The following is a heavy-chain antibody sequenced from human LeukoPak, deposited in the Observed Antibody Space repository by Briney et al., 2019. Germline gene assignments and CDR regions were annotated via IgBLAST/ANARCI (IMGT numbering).Heavy chain of an antibody. J-gene: IGHJ3*02. Sequence: SETLSLTCTVSGGSINSDSYYWSWIRQPAGKGLEWIGRIYTSGSTNYNPSLKSRVTISVDTSKNQFSLKLSSVTAADTAVYYCARDWMIRGLDAFDIWGQGTMVTVSS. V-gene: IGHV4-61*02. D-gene: IGHD3-10*01. CDR3: ARDWMIRGLDAFDI. CDR2: IYTSGST. CDR1: GGSINSDSYY.